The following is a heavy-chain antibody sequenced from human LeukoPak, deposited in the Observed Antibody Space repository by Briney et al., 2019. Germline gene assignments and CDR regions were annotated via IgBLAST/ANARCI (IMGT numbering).Heavy chain of an antibody. V-gene: IGHV3-7*01. J-gene: IGHJ5*02. Sequence: PGESLRLSCAVSGFSINNYWMTWYRQAPGKGLECVAHIKGDASEKHYVDSVKGRFTISRDNAENSLYLQMNSLRAEDTAVYYCARQAGVTWGQGTLVTVSS. D-gene: IGHD6-19*01. CDR2: IKGDASEK. CDR3: ARQAGVT. CDR1: GFSINNYW.